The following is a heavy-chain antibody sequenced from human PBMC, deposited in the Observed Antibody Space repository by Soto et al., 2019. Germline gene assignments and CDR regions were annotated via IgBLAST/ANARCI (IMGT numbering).Heavy chain of an antibody. CDR2: IIPSSGAT. V-gene: IGHV1-2*02. CDR1: GYTFTAST. D-gene: IGHD2-8*01. CDR3: VRRSLITRTAANLAFDS. J-gene: IGHJ4*02. Sequence: QVQLVQSGAEVKKPGASVRVSCTASGYTFTASTLHWVRQAPGHGLEWVGWIIPSSGATKYAQKFQGRVTLTRDTSISTAYMDVTSLQSYDTAVYYCVRRSLITRTAANLAFDSWGQGTLVTVSS.